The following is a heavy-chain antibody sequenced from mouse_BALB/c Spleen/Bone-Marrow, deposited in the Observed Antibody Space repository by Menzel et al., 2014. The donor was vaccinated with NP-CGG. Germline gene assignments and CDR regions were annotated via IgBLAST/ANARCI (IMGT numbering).Heavy chain of an antibody. CDR1: GFSLTSYG. D-gene: IGHD2-14*01. V-gene: IGHV2-5*01. J-gene: IGHJ4*01. CDR3: AKREVREAMDY. Sequence: QVQLQQSGPGLVQPSQSLSITCTVSGFSLTSYGVHWVRQSPGKGLEWLGVIWGGGSTDYNAAFVSRLSITKYNSKNKVFFKMNSLQADDTAIYYCAKREVREAMDYWGQGTSVTVSS. CDR2: IWGGGST.